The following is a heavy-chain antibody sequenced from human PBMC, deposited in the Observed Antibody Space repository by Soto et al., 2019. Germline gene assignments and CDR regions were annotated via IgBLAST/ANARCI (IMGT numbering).Heavy chain of an antibody. D-gene: IGHD3-10*01. CDR3: ARYKKEVRGVIISFYYGMDV. CDR1: GGSISSYY. CDR2: IYYSGST. Sequence: PSETLSLTCTVSGGSISSYYWSWIRQPPGKGLEWIGYIYYSGSTNYNPSLKSRVTISVDTSKNQFSLKLSSVTAADTAVYYCARYKKEVRGVIISFYYGMDVWAKGPRSPSP. V-gene: IGHV4-59*01. J-gene: IGHJ6*02.